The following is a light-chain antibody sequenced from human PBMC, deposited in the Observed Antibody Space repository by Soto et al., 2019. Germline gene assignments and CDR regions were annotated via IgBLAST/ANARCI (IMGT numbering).Light chain of an antibody. J-gene: IGLJ3*02. CDR3: ETWDSNTHV. Sequence: QLVPTQSSSASASLGSSVKLTCTLSSGHSSYIIAWHQQQPGKAPRYLMKLEGSGSYNKGSGVPDRFSGSSSGADRYLTISNLQFEDEADYYCETWDSNTHVFGGGTKVTVL. CDR2: LEGSGSY. V-gene: IGLV4-60*02. CDR1: SGHSSYI.